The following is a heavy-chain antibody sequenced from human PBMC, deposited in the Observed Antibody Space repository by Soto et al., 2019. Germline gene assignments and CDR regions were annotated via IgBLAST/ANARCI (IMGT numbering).Heavy chain of an antibody. Sequence: QVQLVQSGAEVKKPGSSVKVSCKASGGTFNSYAISWVRQAPGQGLEWMGGVIPLYGTPNYAQKFQGRVTINADRSTSTGYMELSSLTSEDTAVYYCARPCLEWLYDAFHIWGQGTMVTVSS. CDR2: VIPLYGTP. D-gene: IGHD3-3*01. J-gene: IGHJ3*02. CDR1: GGTFNSYA. CDR3: ARPCLEWLYDAFHI. V-gene: IGHV1-69*06.